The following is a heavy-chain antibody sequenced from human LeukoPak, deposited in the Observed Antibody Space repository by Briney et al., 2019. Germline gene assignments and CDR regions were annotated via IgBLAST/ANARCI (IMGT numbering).Heavy chain of an antibody. CDR2: ISNNGSST. J-gene: IGHJ6*03. Sequence: GGSLRLSCAASGFSFSNYAMHWVRQAPGKGLEYVSGISNNGSSTYYANSVKGRFTISRDNSMSTLYLQMGSLIAEDMAVYYCARAMRTIFGVINDYYMDVWGKGTTVTVSS. CDR1: GFSFSNYA. D-gene: IGHD3-3*01. V-gene: IGHV3-64*01. CDR3: ARAMRTIFGVINDYYMDV.